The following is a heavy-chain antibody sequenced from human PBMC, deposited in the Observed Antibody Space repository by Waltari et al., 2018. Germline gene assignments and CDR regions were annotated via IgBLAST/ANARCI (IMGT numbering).Heavy chain of an antibody. CDR2: IYSGGST. CDR3: ARDERTGPYYYYGMDV. V-gene: IGHV3-53*01. CDR1: GFTVSRNY. Sequence: EVQLVESGGGLIQPGGSLRLPCAASGFTVSRNYMSWVRQAPGKGLEWVSVIYSGGSTYYAASVKGRFTISRDNSKNTLYLQMNSLRAEDTAVYYCARDERTGPYYYYGMDVWGQGTTVTVSS. J-gene: IGHJ6*02. D-gene: IGHD7-27*01.